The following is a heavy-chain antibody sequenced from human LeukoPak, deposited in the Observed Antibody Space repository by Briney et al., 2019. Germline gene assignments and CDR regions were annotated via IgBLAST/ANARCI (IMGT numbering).Heavy chain of an antibody. CDR3: ARTGYSSGGIDN. CDR2: IYFIGST. CDR1: GGSLSSYY. V-gene: IGHV4-59*01. J-gene: IGHJ4*02. Sequence: SETLSLPCTVSGGSLSSYYWSWIRQPPGKGLKWIGYIYFIGSTHYNPPLTSRVTISVDTSKYPFSLKLSSATAADTAVYSCARTGYSSGGIDNWGQGTLVTVSS. D-gene: IGHD6-19*01.